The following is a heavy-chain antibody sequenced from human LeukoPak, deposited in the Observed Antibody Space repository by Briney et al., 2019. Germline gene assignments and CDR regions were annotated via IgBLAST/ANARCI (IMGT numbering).Heavy chain of an antibody. D-gene: IGHD2/OR15-2a*01. J-gene: IGHJ4*02. CDR1: GGSISSYY. Sequence: SETLSLTCTVSGGSISSYYWSWIRQPPGKGLEWIGYIYYSGSTNYNPSLKSRDTISVDTSKNQFSLKLSSVTAADTAVYYCARTRISYFDYWGQGTLVSVSS. V-gene: IGHV4-59*01. CDR3: ARTRISYFDY. CDR2: IYYSGST.